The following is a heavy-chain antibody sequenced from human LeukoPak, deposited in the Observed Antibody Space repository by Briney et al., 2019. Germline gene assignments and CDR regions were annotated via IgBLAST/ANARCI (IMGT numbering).Heavy chain of an antibody. J-gene: IGHJ4*02. CDR2: IYSGGST. CDR1: GFTVSSNY. D-gene: IGHD1-26*01. Sequence: GGSLRLSCSASGFTVSSNYMSWVRQAPGKGLEWVSVIYSGGSTYYADSVKGRFTISRDNSKNTLYLQMNSLRAEDTAVYYCARTFGGSYFDYWGQGTLVTVSS. CDR3: ARTFGGSYFDY. V-gene: IGHV3-66*01.